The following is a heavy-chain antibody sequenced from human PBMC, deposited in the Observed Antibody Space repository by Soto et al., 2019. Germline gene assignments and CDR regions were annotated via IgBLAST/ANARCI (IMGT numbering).Heavy chain of an antibody. CDR3: TRGGGGGLFEH. V-gene: IGHV3-33*01. D-gene: IGHD2-21*01. CDR2: IWYDG. Sequence: GGSLRLSCAASGFTFSSNGMHWVRQAPGKGLEWVAVIWYDGNYADSVKGRFTISRDNTKSSLFLQMNSLGVEDTAVYYCTRGGGGGLFEHWGQGVLVTVSS. J-gene: IGHJ4*02. CDR1: GFTFSSNG.